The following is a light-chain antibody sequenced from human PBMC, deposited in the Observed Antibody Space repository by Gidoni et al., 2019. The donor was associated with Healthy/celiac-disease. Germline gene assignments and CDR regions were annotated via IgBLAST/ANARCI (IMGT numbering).Light chain of an antibody. CDR3: QQYYSYRLT. CDR2: AAS. V-gene: IGKV1-8*01. CDR1: QGISSY. Sequence: AIRMTQSPSSFSASTGDSVTITCRASQGISSYLAWYQQKPGKAPKLLIYAASTLQSGVPSRFSGSGSGTDFTLTISCLQSEDFATYYCQQYYSYRLTFGGGTKVEIK. J-gene: IGKJ4*01.